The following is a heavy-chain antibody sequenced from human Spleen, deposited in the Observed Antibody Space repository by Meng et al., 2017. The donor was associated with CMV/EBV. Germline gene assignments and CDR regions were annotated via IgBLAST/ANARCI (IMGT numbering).Heavy chain of an antibody. J-gene: IGHJ4*02. CDR2: IYPSDSDT. CDR3: ARQSYFDY. Sequence: LKIPWKASGTSFTSYWIGWVRQMPGKGLEWMGIIYPSDSDTRYSPSFQGQVTISADKSISTAYLQWSSLKASDTAMYNCARQSYFDYWGQGTLVTVSS. V-gene: IGHV5-51*01. CDR1: GTSFTSYW.